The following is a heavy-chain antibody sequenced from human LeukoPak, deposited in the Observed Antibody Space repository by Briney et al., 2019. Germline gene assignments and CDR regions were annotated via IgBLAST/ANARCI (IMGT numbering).Heavy chain of an antibody. D-gene: IGHD6-13*01. CDR2: INHSGST. CDR1: GGSFSGYY. J-gene: IGHJ5*01. Sequence: SETLSLTCAVYGGSFSGYYWSWIRQPPGKGLEWIGEINHSGSTNYNPSLKSRVTISVDTSKNQFSLKLSSVTAADTAVYYCARGRGPKRVAAAGTGVPWFDPWGQGTRVTVSS. V-gene: IGHV4-34*01. CDR3: ARGRGPKRVAAAGTGVPWFDP.